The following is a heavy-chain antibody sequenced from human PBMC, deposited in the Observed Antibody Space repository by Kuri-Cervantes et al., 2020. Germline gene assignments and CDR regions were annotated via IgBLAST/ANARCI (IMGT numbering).Heavy chain of an antibody. J-gene: IGHJ4*02. CDR3: AKVRRVNYYFDY. CDR1: GFIFSSYW. V-gene: IGHV3-23*01. D-gene: IGHD1-20*01. Sequence: GESLKISCAASGFIFSSYWMSWVRQAPGKGLEWVSVISGSGGSTYYADSVKGRFTISRDNSMDTLYLQMNSLRAEDTAVYYCAKVRRVNYYFDYWGQGTLVTVSS. CDR2: ISGSGGST.